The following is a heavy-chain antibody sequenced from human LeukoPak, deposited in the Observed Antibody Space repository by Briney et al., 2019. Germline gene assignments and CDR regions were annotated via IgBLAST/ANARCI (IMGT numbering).Heavy chain of an antibody. V-gene: IGHV4-59*01. J-gene: IGHJ4*02. CDR2: IYSSGST. D-gene: IGHD3-16*01. CDR3: ARRSWGSDFDY. CDR1: GGSLSNYY. Sequence: SETLSLTCSVSGGSLSNYYWTWIRQPPGKGLGWIGYIYSSGSTNYNPSLRSRVGISVDTSENQFSLNLSSVTAADTAVYYCARRSWGSDFDYWGQGALVTVSS.